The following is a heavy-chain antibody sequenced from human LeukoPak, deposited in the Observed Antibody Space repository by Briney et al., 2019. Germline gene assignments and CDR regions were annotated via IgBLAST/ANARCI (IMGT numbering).Heavy chain of an antibody. CDR2: INPSGGST. J-gene: IGHJ6*02. CDR3: ARDRELLWFGELLFYGMDV. V-gene: IGHV1-46*01. D-gene: IGHD3-10*01. Sequence: ASAKVSCKTSGYTFTGNHLHWVRQAPGQGLEWMGIINPSGGSTSYAQKFQGRVTMTRDTSTSTVYMELSSLRSEDTAVYYCARDRELLWFGELLFYGMDVWGQGTTVTVSS. CDR1: GYTFTGNH.